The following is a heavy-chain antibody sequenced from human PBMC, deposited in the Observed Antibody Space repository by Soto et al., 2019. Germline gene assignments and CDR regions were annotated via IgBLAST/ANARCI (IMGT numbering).Heavy chain of an antibody. J-gene: IGHJ6*02. Sequence: ASVKVSCKVSGYTLTELSMHWVRQAPGKGLEWMGGFDPEDGQTIYAQKFQGRVTMTEDTSTDTAYMELSSLRSEDTAVYYCATHSYSSSSKYYYYYGMDVWGQGTTVTVSS. CDR1: GYTLTELS. CDR3: ATHSYSSSSKYYYYYGMDV. D-gene: IGHD6-6*01. CDR2: FDPEDGQT. V-gene: IGHV1-24*01.